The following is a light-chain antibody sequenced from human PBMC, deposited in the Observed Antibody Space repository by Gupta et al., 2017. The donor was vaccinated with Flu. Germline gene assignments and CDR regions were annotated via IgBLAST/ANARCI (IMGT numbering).Light chain of an antibody. CDR3: QQYASSYS. Sequence: EIVLTQSPGTLSLSPGERATLACRASQSVSSSYLAWYQQKPGQAPRLLIYGASSRATGIPDMYSGSGSGTDFTLTISRLEPEDFAVYYCQQYASSYSFGRGTRLEMK. CDR2: GAS. V-gene: IGKV3-20*01. CDR1: QSVSSSY. J-gene: IGKJ2*03.